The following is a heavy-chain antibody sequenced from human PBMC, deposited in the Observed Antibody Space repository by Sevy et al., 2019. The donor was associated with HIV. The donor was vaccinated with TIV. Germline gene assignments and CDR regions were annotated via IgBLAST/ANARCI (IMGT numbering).Heavy chain of an antibody. CDR1: GSTFSDDY. CDR2: INSAGT. J-gene: IGHJ5*02. CDR3: ATSANLDTSWFDP. D-gene: IGHD1-1*01. Sequence: ASVKVSCKTSGSTFSDDYIHWVRQAPGERLEWMGWINSAGTNYAETFQCRVTMTRDASITTAYMELNSLRSDDTATYYCATSANLDTSWFDPWGQGVVVTVSS. V-gene: IGHV1-2*02.